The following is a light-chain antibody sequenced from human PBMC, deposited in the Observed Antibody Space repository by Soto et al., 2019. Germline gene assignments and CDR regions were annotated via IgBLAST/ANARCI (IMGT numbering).Light chain of an antibody. CDR3: HQSDDPPLP. CDR2: AAS. V-gene: IGKV1-39*01. Sequence: SQMPQSPYSLYASIGERVTITCRASQRIRTSLNWYQHKPGKALKLLIYAASSLERGVPSGFSGSVSGTDFSLSMSSLQPEDFATCYCHQSDDPPLPCGQGTQGVI. CDR1: QRIRTS. J-gene: IGKJ1*01.